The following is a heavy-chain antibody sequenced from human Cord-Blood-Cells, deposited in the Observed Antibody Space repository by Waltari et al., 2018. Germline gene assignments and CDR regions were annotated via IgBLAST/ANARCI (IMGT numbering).Heavy chain of an antibody. D-gene: IGHD3-3*01. CDR1: GGSVSSGSYY. J-gene: IGHJ6*02. CDR2: IYYSGST. Sequence: QVQLQESGPGLVKPSETLSLTCTVSGGSVSSGSYYWSWIRQPPGKGLEWIGYIYYSGSTNYNPSLKSRVTISVDTSKNQFSLKLSSVTAADTAVYYCARDTIFGVVNYYYYYGMDVWGQGTTVTVSS. V-gene: IGHV4-61*01. CDR3: ARDTIFGVVNYYYYYGMDV.